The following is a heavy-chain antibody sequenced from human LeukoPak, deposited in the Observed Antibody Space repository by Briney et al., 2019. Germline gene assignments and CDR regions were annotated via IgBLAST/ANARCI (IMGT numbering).Heavy chain of an antibody. CDR3: ARIPAAGSLKGAFDI. J-gene: IGHJ3*02. Sequence: GESLKISCKGSGYTFTSYWITWVRQMPGKGLEWMGIIYPGDSDTTYSPSFQGQVTISADKSISTAFLQWSSLKASDTAMYYCARIPAAGSLKGAFDIWGQGTMATVSS. CDR1: GYTFTSYW. V-gene: IGHV5-51*01. CDR2: IYPGDSDT. D-gene: IGHD6-13*01.